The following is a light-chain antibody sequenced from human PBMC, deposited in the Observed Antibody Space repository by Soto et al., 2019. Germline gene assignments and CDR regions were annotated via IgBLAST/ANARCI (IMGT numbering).Light chain of an antibody. CDR3: EAWDDSLDGPV. V-gene: IGLV1-36*01. Sequence: QAVVTQPPSVSGAPRQTVTISCSGSNSNIGNNAVNWYQQFAGKAPKLLIYYDDLLTLGVSDRFSGSKSGTSASLAISGLQSEDEATYYCEAWDDSLDGPVFGGGTKLTVL. CDR1: NSNIGNNA. J-gene: IGLJ3*02. CDR2: YDD.